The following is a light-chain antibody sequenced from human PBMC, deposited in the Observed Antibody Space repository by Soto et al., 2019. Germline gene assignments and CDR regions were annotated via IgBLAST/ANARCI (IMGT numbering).Light chain of an antibody. Sequence: EIVLTQYPATLSVSPGERATLSCRASQSVSSNLAWYQQKPGQAPRLLIYGASTRATGIPARFSGSGSGTEFTLTISSLQSGDFAVYYCQQYADWPRTFGQGTKVDIK. CDR1: QSVSSN. V-gene: IGKV3-15*01. CDR2: GAS. J-gene: IGKJ1*01. CDR3: QQYADWPRT.